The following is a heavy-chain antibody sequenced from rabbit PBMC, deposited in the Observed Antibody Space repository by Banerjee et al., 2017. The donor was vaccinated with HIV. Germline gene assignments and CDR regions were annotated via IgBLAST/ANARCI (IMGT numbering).Heavy chain of an antibody. J-gene: IGHJ4*01. CDR2: IDAGSSGST. Sequence: QSLEESGGDLVKPGASLTLTCTASGFSFSSSYWMCWVRQAPGKGLEWIACIDAGSSGSTVYASWAKGRFTISKTSSTTVTLQMTSLTAADTATYFCARDVAGSGAYGFYFLLWGPGTLVTVS. CDR3: ARDVAGSGAYGFYFLL. D-gene: IGHD4-2*01. CDR1: GFSFSSSYW. V-gene: IGHV1S40*01.